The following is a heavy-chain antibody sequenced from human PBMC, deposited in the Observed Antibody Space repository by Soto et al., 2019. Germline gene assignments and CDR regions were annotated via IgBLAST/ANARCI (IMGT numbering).Heavy chain of an antibody. D-gene: IGHD3-22*01. CDR2: IYPGDSDT. J-gene: IGHJ6*02. CDR3: ASRGDSSGENYYYYFGMDV. V-gene: IGHV5-51*01. Sequence: GESLKISCKGSGYSFTSYWIGWVRQMPGKGLEWMGIIYPGDSDTRYSPSFQGQVTISADKSISTAYLQRSSLKDSDTAMDYCASRGDSSGENYYYYFGMDVWGQRTTVTVFS. CDR1: GYSFTSYW.